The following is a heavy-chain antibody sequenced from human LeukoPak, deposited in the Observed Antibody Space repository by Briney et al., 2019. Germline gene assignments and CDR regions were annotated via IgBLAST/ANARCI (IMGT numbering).Heavy chain of an antibody. CDR1: GYSISSNYY. J-gene: IGHJ5*02. Sequence: PSETLSLTCTVSGYSISSNYYWAWIRQPPGKGLEWIGNIYYSGSTYYNPSLKSRLTISVDTSKSQFSLRLTSVTAADTAVYYCARLNKPGWFDPWGQGTLVTVSS. D-gene: IGHD1-14*01. CDR2: IYYSGST. V-gene: IGHV4-39*01. CDR3: ARLNKPGWFDP.